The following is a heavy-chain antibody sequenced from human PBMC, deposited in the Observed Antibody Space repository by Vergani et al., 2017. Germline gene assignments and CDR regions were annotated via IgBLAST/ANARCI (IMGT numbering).Heavy chain of an antibody. CDR2: ISWNSGSI. Sequence: EVQLVESGGGLVQPGRSLRLSCAASGFTFDDYAMHWVRQAPGKGLEWVSGISWNSGSIGYADSVKGRFTISRDNAKNSLYLQMNSLRAEDTALYYCAKTSYGDCANDAVDSGGEGTMVTVSS. CDR1: GFTFDDYA. CDR3: AKTSYGDCANDAVDS. J-gene: IGHJ3*02. V-gene: IGHV3-9*01. D-gene: IGHD4-17*01.